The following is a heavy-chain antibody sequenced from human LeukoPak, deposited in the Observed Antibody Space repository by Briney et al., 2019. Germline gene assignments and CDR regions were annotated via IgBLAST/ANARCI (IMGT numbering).Heavy chain of an antibody. CDR2: ISWDGGST. V-gene: IGHV3-43D*03. D-gene: IGHD3-22*01. Sequence: PGGPLRLSCAASGFTFDDYAMHWVRQAPGKGLEWVSLISWDGGSTYYADSVKGRFTISRDNRKNSLYLQMNSLRAEDTALYYCAKEGHRENTYYYDSSGYEDAFDIWGQGTMVTVSS. CDR1: GFTFDDYA. CDR3: AKEGHRENTYYYDSSGYEDAFDI. J-gene: IGHJ3*02.